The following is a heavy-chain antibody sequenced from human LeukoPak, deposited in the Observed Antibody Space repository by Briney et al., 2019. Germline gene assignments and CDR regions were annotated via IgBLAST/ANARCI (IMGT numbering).Heavy chain of an antibody. D-gene: IGHD3-10*02. J-gene: IGHJ4*02. V-gene: IGHV3-66*01. CDR1: GFTVSNNY. CDR3: TADAISGGKLDH. Sequence: GGSLRLSCAASGFTVSNNYMNWVRQAPGKGLEWVSVIYSGGGTFYADSVKGRFIISRDNSKNILYLQMNSLRAEDTAVYYCTADAISGGKLDHWGQGTLVTASS. CDR2: IYSGGGT.